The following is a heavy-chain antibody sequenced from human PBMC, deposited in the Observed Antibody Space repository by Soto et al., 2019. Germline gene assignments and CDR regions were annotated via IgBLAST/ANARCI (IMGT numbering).Heavy chain of an antibody. D-gene: IGHD3-3*01. Sequence: PGGSLRLSCAASGFTFSSYGMHWVRQAPGKGLEWVAVISYDGSNKYYADSVKGRFTISRDNSKNTLYLQMNSLRAEDTAVYYCAKDVSGAFDIWGQGTMVTVSS. V-gene: IGHV3-30*18. CDR1: GFTFSSYG. J-gene: IGHJ3*02. CDR2: ISYDGSNK. CDR3: AKDVSGAFDI.